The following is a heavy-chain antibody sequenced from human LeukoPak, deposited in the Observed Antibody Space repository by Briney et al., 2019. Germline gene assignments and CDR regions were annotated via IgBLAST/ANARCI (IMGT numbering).Heavy chain of an antibody. CDR3: ATGGSIANAPRPGF. J-gene: IGHJ4*02. CDR1: GFSFSGYW. D-gene: IGHD3-10*01. Sequence: GGSLRLSCVASGFSFSGYWMSWVRQAPGKGLEWVANIKKDESEKYYVDSVKGRFTISRDNAKNSLSLQMNSLRVEDTAVYYCATGGSIANAPRPGFWGQGTLVTVPS. CDR2: IKKDESEK. V-gene: IGHV3-7*03.